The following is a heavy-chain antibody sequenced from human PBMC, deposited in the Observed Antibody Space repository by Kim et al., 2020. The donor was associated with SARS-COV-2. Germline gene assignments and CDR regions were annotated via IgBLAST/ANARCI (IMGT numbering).Heavy chain of an antibody. CDR3: ARDRRYSSGISWYFDL. Sequence: SVKGRFTISRENAKNSLYLQMNSLRAGDTAVYYCARDRRYSSGISWYFDLWGRGTLVTVSS. J-gene: IGHJ2*01. D-gene: IGHD6-19*01. V-gene: IGHV3-13*01.